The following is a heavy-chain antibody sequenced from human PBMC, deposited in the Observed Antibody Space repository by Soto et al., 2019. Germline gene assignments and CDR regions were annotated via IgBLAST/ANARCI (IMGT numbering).Heavy chain of an antibody. CDR3: ARGGKWERHRRL. J-gene: IGHJ4*02. Sequence: QVQLVESGGGVVRPGTSLRLSCEGSGFSFSDYGMNWVRQAPGKGLEWVAVIWYDGSVRRYADSVKGRFTISRDISKNTLDLQMNSLRVEDTAVDFCARGGKWERHRRLGGQGTLVTVSS. D-gene: IGHD1-26*01. V-gene: IGHV3-33*01. CDR2: IWYDGSVR. CDR1: GFSFSDYG.